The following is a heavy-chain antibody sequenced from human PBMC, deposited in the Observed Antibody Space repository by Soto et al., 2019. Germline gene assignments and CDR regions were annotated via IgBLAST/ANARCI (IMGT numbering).Heavy chain of an antibody. Sequence: QVQLVESGGCVVQPGRSLRLSCATSGFIFSSYGIYWLGQAPGKGLEWLAIISHDGNKKYYADSVKGRFTISRDNSKNTVYLQMDSLRVEDTAVYYCARDGGDFDYWGQGTLVTVSS. CDR2: ISHDGNKK. CDR3: ARDGGDFDY. J-gene: IGHJ4*02. D-gene: IGHD3-16*01. CDR1: GFIFSSYG. V-gene: IGHV3-33*05.